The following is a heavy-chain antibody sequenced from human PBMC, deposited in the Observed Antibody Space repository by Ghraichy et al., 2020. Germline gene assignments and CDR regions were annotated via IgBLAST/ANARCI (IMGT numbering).Heavy chain of an antibody. D-gene: IGHD3-9*01. V-gene: IGHV3-23*01. CDR1: GFTFSSYA. CDR3: VEREVLGLTGPDYYYYYMDV. CDR2: ISGSGGST. Sequence: GGSLRLSCAASGFTFSSYAMSWVRQAPGKGLEWVSAISGSGGSTYYADSVKGRFTISRDNSKNTLYLQMNSLRAEDTAVYYCVEREVLGLTGPDYYYYYMDVWGKGTTVTVSS. J-gene: IGHJ6*03.